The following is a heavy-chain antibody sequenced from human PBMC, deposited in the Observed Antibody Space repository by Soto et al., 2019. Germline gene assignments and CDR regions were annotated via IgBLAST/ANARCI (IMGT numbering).Heavy chain of an antibody. J-gene: IGHJ3*02. V-gene: IGHV1-3*01. D-gene: IGHD2-15*01. CDR3: ARGGWSRDCSGGSCYDDAFDI. Sequence: ASVKVSCKASGYTFTSYAMHWVRQAPGQRLEWMGWINAGNGNTKYSQKFQGRVTITRDTSASTAYMELSSLRSEDTAVYYCARGGWSRDCSGGSCYDDAFDIWGQGTMVTVSS. CDR1: GYTFTSYA. CDR2: INAGNGNT.